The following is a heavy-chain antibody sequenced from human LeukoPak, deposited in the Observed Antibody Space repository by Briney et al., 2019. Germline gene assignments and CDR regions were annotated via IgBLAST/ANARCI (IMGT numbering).Heavy chain of an antibody. J-gene: IGHJ4*02. V-gene: IGHV4-59*08. CDR1: GGSIRSYF. D-gene: IGHD6-6*01. CDR2: VYYGGST. Sequence: SETLSLTCTVSGGSIRSYFLSWVRQPPGKGLEWIWYVYYGGSTNYNPSLKSRVTISVATSKKQFSLKLSSVTAADTAVYYCARRPDGTSHFDYWGQGTLVTVSS. CDR3: ARRPDGTSHFDY.